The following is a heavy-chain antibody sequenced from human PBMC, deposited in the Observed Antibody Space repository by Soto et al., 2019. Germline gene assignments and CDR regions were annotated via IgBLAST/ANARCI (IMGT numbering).Heavy chain of an antibody. J-gene: IGHJ3*01. D-gene: IGHD2-2*01. CDR3: ARLGFCSSTSCHDSFDF. Sequence: PSETLSDTCTVSGGSISSYSWIWIRQPPGKGLEWIGYIYYSGSTNYNPSLKSRVTISVDTSKNQFSLKLSSVTAADTAVYYCARLGFCSSTSCHDSFDFLGHGTMVTV. V-gene: IGHV4-59*08. CDR1: GGSISSYS. CDR2: IYYSGST.